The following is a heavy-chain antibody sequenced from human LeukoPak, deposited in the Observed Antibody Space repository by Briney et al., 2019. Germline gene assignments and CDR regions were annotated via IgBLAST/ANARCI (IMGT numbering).Heavy chain of an antibody. D-gene: IGHD5-18*01. Sequence: SETLSLTCTVSGGSISSHYWSWVRQPAGKGLEWIGRIYSSGSSNYNPSLKSRVTMSVDTSRKQLSLQVRSVTAADTAVYYGARGGRSYDSHGKFDPWGQGTLVTVSS. CDR3: ARGGRSYDSHGKFDP. V-gene: IGHV4-4*07. CDR2: IYSSGSS. CDR1: GGSISSHY. J-gene: IGHJ5*02.